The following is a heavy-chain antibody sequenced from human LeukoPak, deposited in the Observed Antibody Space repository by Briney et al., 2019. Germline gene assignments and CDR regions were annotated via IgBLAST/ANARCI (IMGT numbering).Heavy chain of an antibody. CDR3: ARHLQWLAPYYYYGMDV. V-gene: IGHV4-39*01. Sequence: SETLSLTCTVSGGSISSSSYYWGWIRQPPGKGLEWIGSIYYSGSTYYNPSLKSRVTISVDTSKNQFSLKLSSVTAADTAVYYCARHLQWLAPYYYYGMDVWSQGTTVTVSS. CDR1: GGSISSSSYY. J-gene: IGHJ6*02. D-gene: IGHD6-19*01. CDR2: IYYSGST.